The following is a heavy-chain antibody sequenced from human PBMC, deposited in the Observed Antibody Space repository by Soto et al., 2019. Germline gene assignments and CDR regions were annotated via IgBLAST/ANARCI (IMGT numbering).Heavy chain of an antibody. D-gene: IGHD3-10*01. CDR3: STSYGSGYRAFDY. CDR1: GDTFSFYS. V-gene: IGHV1-69*04. CDR2: VNPILSMS. Sequence: QVQLVQSGAEVKRPGSSVKVSCTASGDTFSFYSINWVRQAPGLGLEWMGRVNPILSMSNYAQRFQGRVTMTADKSTSTAYMELLGLRSEDTPMYYCSTSYGSGYRAFDYWGQGALVTVSS. J-gene: IGHJ4*02.